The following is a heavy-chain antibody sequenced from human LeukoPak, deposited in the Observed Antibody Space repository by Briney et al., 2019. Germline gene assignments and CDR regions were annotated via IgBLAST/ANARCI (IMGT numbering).Heavy chain of an antibody. CDR1: GGSFSGYY. D-gene: IGHD3-22*01. Sequence: SETLSLTCAVYGGSFSGYYWSWIRQPPGKGLEWIGEINHSGSTNYNPSLKSRVTISVDTSKNQFSLKLSSVTAADTAVYYCARDHVGYDSSGYYPGDAFDIWGQGTMVTVSS. J-gene: IGHJ3*02. CDR2: INHSGST. V-gene: IGHV4-34*01. CDR3: ARDHVGYDSSGYYPGDAFDI.